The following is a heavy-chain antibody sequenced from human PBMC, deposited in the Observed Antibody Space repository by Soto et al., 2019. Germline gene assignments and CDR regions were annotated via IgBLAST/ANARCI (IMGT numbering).Heavy chain of an antibody. J-gene: IGHJ4*02. D-gene: IGHD6-19*01. CDR1: GFAVSSKY. V-gene: IGHV3-53*01. CDR2: IYGGGTT. Sequence: EVQLVESGGGLIQPGGSLRLSCAASGFAVSSKYMTWVRQAPGKGLEWVSVIYGGGTTYYADSVKGRFTISRDTSKNTLSIQMNSLRAADTAVYYCVQTTGWPGFDFWGQGTLVTVSS. CDR3: VQTTGWPGFDF.